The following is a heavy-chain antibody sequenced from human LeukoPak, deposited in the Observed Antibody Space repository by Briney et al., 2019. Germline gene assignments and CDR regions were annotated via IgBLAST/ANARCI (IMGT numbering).Heavy chain of an antibody. CDR2: SFPGDSDT. Sequence: GESLQISCKGSGYSFTSYWIGWVRQMPGKGLEWMGISFPGDSDTRYSPSFQGQVTISADKSISTAYLQWSSLKASDTAMYYCARRSEVREVIKEYFDYWGQGALVTVSS. CDR3: ARRSEVREVIKEYFDY. D-gene: IGHD3-10*01. CDR1: GYSFTSYW. J-gene: IGHJ4*02. V-gene: IGHV5-51*01.